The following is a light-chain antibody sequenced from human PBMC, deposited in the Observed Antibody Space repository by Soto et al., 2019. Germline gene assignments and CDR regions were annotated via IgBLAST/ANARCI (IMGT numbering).Light chain of an antibody. J-gene: IGLJ3*02. CDR2: ETS. CDR1: TGPVTSGHY. Sequence: QTVVTQEPSLTVSPGGTVTLTCGSSTGPVTSGHYPYWFQQRPGQAPTTLIYETSKKHSWTPARFSGSLLGGKGALTLSGAQPEDEAEYYCLLSYSTTWVFGGGTQLTVL. CDR3: LLSYSTTWV. V-gene: IGLV7-46*01.